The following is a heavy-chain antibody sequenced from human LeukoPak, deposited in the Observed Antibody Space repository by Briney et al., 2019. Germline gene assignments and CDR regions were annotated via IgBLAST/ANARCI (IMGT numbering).Heavy chain of an antibody. CDR1: GFTFSGYG. Sequence: PGRSLRLSCAASGFTFSGYGMHWVRQAPGKGLEWVAVISYDGSNKYYADSVKGRFTISRDNSKNTLYLQMNSLRAEDTAVYYCAKEKSLAVAGPYYYYYGMDVWGKGTTVTVSS. D-gene: IGHD6-19*01. V-gene: IGHV3-30*18. CDR3: AKEKSLAVAGPYYYYYGMDV. J-gene: IGHJ6*04. CDR2: ISYDGSNK.